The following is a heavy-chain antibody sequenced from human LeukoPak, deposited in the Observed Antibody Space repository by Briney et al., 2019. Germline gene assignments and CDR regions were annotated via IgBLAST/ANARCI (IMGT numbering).Heavy chain of an antibody. Sequence: ASVKVSCKASGYTFTSYGISWVRQAPGQGLEWMGWISAYNGNTNYAQKLQGRVTMTTDTSTSTVYMELRSLRSDDTAVYYCARDSPSGSYLDDAFDIWGQGTMVTVSS. V-gene: IGHV1-18*01. CDR1: GYTFTSYG. CDR2: ISAYNGNT. D-gene: IGHD1-26*01. J-gene: IGHJ3*02. CDR3: ARDSPSGSYLDDAFDI.